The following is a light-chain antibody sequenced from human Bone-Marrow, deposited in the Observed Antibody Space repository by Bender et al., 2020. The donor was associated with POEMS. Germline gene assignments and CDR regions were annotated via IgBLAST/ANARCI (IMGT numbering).Light chain of an antibody. V-gene: IGLV3-1*01. CDR1: ELGDKY. Sequence: SYELTQPPSVSVSPGQTASITCSGDELGDKYTSWYQQKPGQSPILVISQDTKRPSGIPERFSGSNSGNTATLTISGTQAMDEADYYCQSADSSGTSWVFGGGTKVTVL. CDR3: QSADSSGTSWV. J-gene: IGLJ3*02. CDR2: QDT.